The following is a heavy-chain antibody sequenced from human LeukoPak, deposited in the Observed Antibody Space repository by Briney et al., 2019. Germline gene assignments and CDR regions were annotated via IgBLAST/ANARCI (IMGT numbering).Heavy chain of an antibody. Sequence: ASVKVSCKASGYTFTSYGISWVRQAPGQGLEWMGWISAYNGNTNYAQKFQGRLTMTTDTSTSTAYMELRSLRSDDTAVYYCARGPDIYGGPEDYYYMDVWGKGTTVTISS. CDR3: ARGPDIYGGPEDYYYMDV. CDR2: ISAYNGNT. D-gene: IGHD4-23*01. V-gene: IGHV1-18*01. CDR1: GYTFTSYG. J-gene: IGHJ6*03.